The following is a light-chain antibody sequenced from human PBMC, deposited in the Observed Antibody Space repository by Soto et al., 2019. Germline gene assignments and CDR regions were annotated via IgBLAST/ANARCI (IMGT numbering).Light chain of an antibody. CDR3: QQYGSSRT. Sequence: EIVLTQSPGTLSLSPGEGATLSCRASQDVPRSYLAWYQQKPGQAPRLLIYGASIRATGIPDRFSGSGSGTDFTLTISRLEPEDFAVYYRQQYGSSRTFGQGTKVEIK. CDR2: GAS. J-gene: IGKJ1*01. V-gene: IGKV3-20*01. CDR1: QDVPRSY.